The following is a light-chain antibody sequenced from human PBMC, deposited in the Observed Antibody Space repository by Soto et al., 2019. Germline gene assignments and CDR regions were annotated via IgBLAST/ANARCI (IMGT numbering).Light chain of an antibody. Sequence: QSGLTQTASVSGSPGQSITIPCTGSSSDVGSYDLVSWFQQHPGKAPKLIIYEDTKRPSGVSNRFSGSKSGNTASLTISGLQAEDEADYYCCSYAGSSTRYVFGTGTKVTVL. CDR3: CSYAGSSTRYV. CDR1: SSDVGSYDL. CDR2: EDT. J-gene: IGLJ1*01. V-gene: IGLV2-23*01.